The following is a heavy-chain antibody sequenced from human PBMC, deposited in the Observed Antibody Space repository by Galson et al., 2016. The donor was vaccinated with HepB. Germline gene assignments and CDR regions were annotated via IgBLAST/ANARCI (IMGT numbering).Heavy chain of an antibody. D-gene: IGHD3-9*01. J-gene: IGHJ4*02. CDR1: ELKFRDYA. CDR3: SSPNFDGPFDN. Sequence: SLRLSCASSELKFRDYAITWFRRAPGKGLEWIGFVRSNNYGGPTSYDASVKGRFIISRDDSNRTAYLQMRSLKTEDTAVYYCSSPNFDGPFDNWGQGTPVTVSS. V-gene: IGHV3-49*03. CDR2: VRSNNYGGPT.